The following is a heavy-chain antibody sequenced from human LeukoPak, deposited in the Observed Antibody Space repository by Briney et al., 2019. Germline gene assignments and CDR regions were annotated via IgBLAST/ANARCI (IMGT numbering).Heavy chain of an antibody. CDR1: GYTFTNYA. J-gene: IGHJ4*02. Sequence: ASVKVSFKSSGYTFTNYAVSWLRQAPGQGLEWMGWISAYNYNTNYAQKFQGRLTMTTDPSTNTGYMELRSLRSDDTAVYYCARDDGLGYCSSMTCYVFDYWGQGTLVTVSS. V-gene: IGHV1-18*01. CDR3: ARDDGLGYCSSMTCYVFDY. D-gene: IGHD2-2*01. CDR2: ISAYNYNT.